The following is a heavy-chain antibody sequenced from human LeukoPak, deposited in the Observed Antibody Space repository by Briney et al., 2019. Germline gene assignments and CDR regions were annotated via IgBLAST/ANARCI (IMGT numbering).Heavy chain of an antibody. D-gene: IGHD6-13*01. CDR3: ARDGAAAGLVRYYFDY. J-gene: IGHJ4*02. V-gene: IGHV3-30-3*01. CDR2: ISYDGSNK. Sequence: GRSLRLSCAASGFTFSSYAMHWVRQAPGKGLEWVAVISYDGSNKYYADSVKGRFTISRDNSKNTLYLQMNSLRAEDTAVYYCARDGAAAGLVRYYFDYWGQGTLVTVSS. CDR1: GFTFSSYA.